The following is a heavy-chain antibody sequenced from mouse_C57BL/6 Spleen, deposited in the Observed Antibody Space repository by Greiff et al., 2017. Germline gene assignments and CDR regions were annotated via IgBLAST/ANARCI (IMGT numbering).Heavy chain of an antibody. V-gene: IGHV1-80*01. CDR3: ARGIYYYGSSYLYAMDY. Sequence: QVQLQQSGAELVKPGASVKISCKASGYAFSSYWMNWVKQRPGKGLEWIGQIYPGDGDTNYNGKFKGKATLTADKSSSTAYMQLSSLTSEDSAVYFCARGIYYYGSSYLYAMDYWGQGTSVTVSS. D-gene: IGHD1-1*01. CDR1: GYAFSSYW. CDR2: IYPGDGDT. J-gene: IGHJ4*01.